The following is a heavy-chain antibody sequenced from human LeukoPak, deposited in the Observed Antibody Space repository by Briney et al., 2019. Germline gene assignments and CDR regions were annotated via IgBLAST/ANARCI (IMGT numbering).Heavy chain of an antibody. Sequence: SETLSLTCSVSGGSMNYYYWSWIRQPPGKGLEWKGLEWIGYIYYSGSTKYNPSLKSRVTISVDTSKNQFSLRLSSVTAADTAVYYCARSSGDFPYYFDYWGQGTLVTVSS. D-gene: IGHD4-17*01. CDR3: ARSSGDFPYYFDY. CDR2: IYYSGST. J-gene: IGHJ4*02. V-gene: IGHV4-59*01. CDR1: GGSMNYYY.